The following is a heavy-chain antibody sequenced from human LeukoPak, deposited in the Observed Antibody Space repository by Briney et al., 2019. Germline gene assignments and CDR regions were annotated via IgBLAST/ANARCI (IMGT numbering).Heavy chain of an antibody. V-gene: IGHV3-11*01. D-gene: IGHD3-10*01. CDR3: ARGKTGSYYSGSYYMDV. Sequence: GGSLRLSCAASGFIFSDYYMSWIRQAPGKGLEWVSYISSSGITIYYADSVKGRFTISRDNAKNSLYLQMNSLRAEDTAVYYCARGKTGSYYSGSYYMDVWGKGTTVTISS. J-gene: IGHJ6*03. CDR1: GFIFSDYY. CDR2: ISSSGITI.